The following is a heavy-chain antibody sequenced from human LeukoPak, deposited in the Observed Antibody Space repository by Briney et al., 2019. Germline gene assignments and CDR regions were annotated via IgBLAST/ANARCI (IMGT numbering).Heavy chain of an antibody. CDR2: FDPEDGET. D-gene: IGHD1-20*01. CDR3: AKAQRGLNWNDRNDY. Sequence: GASVKVSCKVSGYTLTELSMHWVRQAPGKGLEWMGGFDPEDGETIYAQKFQGRVTMTEDTSTDTAYMELSSLRSEDTALYYCAKAQRGLNWNDRNDYWGQGTLVTVSS. J-gene: IGHJ4*02. CDR1: GYTLTELS. V-gene: IGHV1-24*01.